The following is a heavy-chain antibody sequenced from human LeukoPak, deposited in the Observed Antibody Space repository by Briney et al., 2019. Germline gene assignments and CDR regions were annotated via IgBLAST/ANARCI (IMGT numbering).Heavy chain of an antibody. CDR2: ISSTGNTV. CDR1: GFTFSRYS. V-gene: IGHV3-48*04. Sequence: PGGSLRLSCAASGFTFSRYSLNWIRQAPGKGPEWPSYISSTGNTVYYGDSVKGRFTISRDNAKNALYLQMNSLRAEDTAVYYCVRDSEWLGPFDYWGQGTLVTVSS. D-gene: IGHD6-19*01. CDR3: VRDSEWLGPFDY. J-gene: IGHJ4*02.